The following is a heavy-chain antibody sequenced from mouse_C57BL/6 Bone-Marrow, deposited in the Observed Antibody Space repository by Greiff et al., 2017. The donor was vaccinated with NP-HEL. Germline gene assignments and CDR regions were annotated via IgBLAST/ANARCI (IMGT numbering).Heavy chain of an antibody. CDR1: GYAFSSSW. V-gene: IGHV1-82*01. Sequence: VQLQQSGPELVKPGASVKISCKASGYAFSSSWMNWVKQRPGKGLEWIGRIYPGDGDTNYNGKFKGKATLTADKSSSTAYMQLSSLTSEDSAVYFCARGDWDGVPYGVDYWGQGTSVTVSS. CDR3: ARGDWDGVPYGVDY. CDR2: IYPGDGDT. J-gene: IGHJ4*01. D-gene: IGHD4-1*01.